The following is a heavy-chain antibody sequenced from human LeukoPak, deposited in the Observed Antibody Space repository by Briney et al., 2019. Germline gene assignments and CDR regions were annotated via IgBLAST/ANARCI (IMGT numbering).Heavy chain of an antibody. CDR3: AREGGYYYDSSGYYTPLDY. Sequence: GGSLRLSCAASGFTFSSYEMNWVRQARGKGLDGVSYISRSGSTIYYADSVKGRFTISRDNAKNSLYLQMNSLRAEDTAVYYCAREGGYYYDSSGYYTPLDYWGQGTLVTVSS. CDR2: ISRSGSTI. D-gene: IGHD3-22*01. V-gene: IGHV3-48*03. J-gene: IGHJ4*02. CDR1: GFTFSSYE.